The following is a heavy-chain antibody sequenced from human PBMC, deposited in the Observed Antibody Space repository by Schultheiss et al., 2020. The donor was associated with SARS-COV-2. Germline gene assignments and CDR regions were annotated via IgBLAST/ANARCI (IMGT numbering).Heavy chain of an antibody. D-gene: IGHD6-13*01. V-gene: IGHV5-51*01. J-gene: IGHJ4*02. CDR2: IYPGDSDT. CDR1: GYSFTSYW. Sequence: GASLKISCKGSGYSFTSYWIGWVRQMPGKGLEWIGIIYPGDSDTRYSPSFQGQVTISADKSISTAYLQWGSLKASDTAMYYCARRVTAAGFDYWGQGTLVTVSS. CDR3: ARRVTAAGFDY.